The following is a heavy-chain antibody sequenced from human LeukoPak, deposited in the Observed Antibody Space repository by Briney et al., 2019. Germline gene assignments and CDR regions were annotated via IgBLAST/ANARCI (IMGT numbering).Heavy chain of an antibody. D-gene: IGHD4-23*01. J-gene: IGHJ2*01. Sequence: ASVKVSCKASGYTXTAYYIHGVRQAPGQGLEWMGWINPNSGGTNYAQKFQGRVTMTRDTSISTAYMELSRLRSDDTAVYYCARHPGKVTNDWYFDLWGRGTLVTVSS. CDR3: ARHPGKVTNDWYFDL. V-gene: IGHV1-2*02. CDR1: GYTXTAYY. CDR2: INPNSGGT.